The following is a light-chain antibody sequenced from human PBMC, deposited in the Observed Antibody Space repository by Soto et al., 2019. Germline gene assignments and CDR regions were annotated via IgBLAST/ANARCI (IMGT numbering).Light chain of an antibody. CDR2: YIS. CDR3: QQHNQLPIT. V-gene: IGKV3D-15*01. Sequence: LKKNPGTLSLSPGEXXXXXXXASQSVSNYLAWYQQKPGQAPRLLIYYISTRATGIPARFSGSGSGTEFTLTIYSLQSEDSAVYYCQQHNQLPITFCQG. CDR1: QSVSNY. J-gene: IGKJ5*01.